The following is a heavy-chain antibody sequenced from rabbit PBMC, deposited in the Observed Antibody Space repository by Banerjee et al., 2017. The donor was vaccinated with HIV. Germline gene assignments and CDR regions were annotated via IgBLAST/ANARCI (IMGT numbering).Heavy chain of an antibody. D-gene: IGHD3-3*01. CDR2: IYPGFGIR. V-gene: IGHV1S47*01. CDR3: ARGLVAGVLDL. Sequence: QQQLEESGGDLVKPEGSLKLSCKASGIDFSNYGISWVRQTPGKGPEWIASIYPGFGIRNYANSVKGRFTISSDNAQNTVFLQMTSLTASDTATYFCARGLVAGVLDLWGPGTLVTVS. J-gene: IGHJ6*01. CDR1: GIDFSNYG.